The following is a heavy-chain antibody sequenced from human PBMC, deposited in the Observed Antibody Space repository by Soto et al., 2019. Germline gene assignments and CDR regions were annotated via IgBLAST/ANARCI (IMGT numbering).Heavy chain of an antibody. D-gene: IGHD5-18*01. J-gene: IGHJ4*02. V-gene: IGHV3-9*01. Sequence: EVQLVESGGGLVQPGRSLRLSCAASGFTFDDYAMHWVRQAPGKGLEWVSGISWNSGSIGYADSVKGRFTISRDNAKNSLYLQMNSLRAEDTALYYCAKDAYHRGYSYGYVVYWGQGTLVTVSS. CDR2: ISWNSGSI. CDR3: AKDAYHRGYSYGYVVY. CDR1: GFTFDDYA.